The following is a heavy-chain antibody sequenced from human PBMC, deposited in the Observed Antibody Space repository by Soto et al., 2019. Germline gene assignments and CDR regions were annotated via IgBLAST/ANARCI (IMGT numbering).Heavy chain of an antibody. CDR2: INPTSGGT. Sequence: ASVKVSCKASGCSFSDHYVHWVRQAPGQGLEWMGWINPTSGGTNYAQKYQGRVTVTRDSSISTAYMELSRLTSNDTAVYFCARCPYSGSSRSLPYYDPMDVWGQGTTVTVSS. D-gene: IGHD1-26*01. CDR1: GCSFSDHY. J-gene: IGHJ6*02. V-gene: IGHV1-2*02. CDR3: ARCPYSGSSRSLPYYDPMDV.